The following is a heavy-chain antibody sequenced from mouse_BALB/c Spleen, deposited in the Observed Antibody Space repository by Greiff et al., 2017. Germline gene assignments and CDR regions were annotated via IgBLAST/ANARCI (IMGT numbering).Heavy chain of an antibody. D-gene: IGHD2-2*01. CDR1: GFTFSSFG. V-gene: IGHV5-17*02. CDR2: ISSGSSTI. CDR3: AYGYDNFDY. J-gene: IGHJ2*01. Sequence: EVHLVESGGGLVQPGGSRKLSCAASGFTFSSFGMHWVRQAPEKGLEWVAYISSGSSTIYYADTVKGRFTISRDNPKNTLFLQMTSLRSEDTAMYYCAYGYDNFDYWGQGTTLTVSS.